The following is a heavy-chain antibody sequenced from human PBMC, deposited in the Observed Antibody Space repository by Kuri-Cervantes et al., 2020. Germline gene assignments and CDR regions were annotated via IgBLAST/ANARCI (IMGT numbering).Heavy chain of an antibody. D-gene: IGHD3-10*01. CDR3: ARSSGVIQYYGMDV. CDR2: IYYSGST. J-gene: IGHJ6*02. V-gene: IGHV4-31*02. Sequence: SCTVSGGSISSGGYYWSWIRQHPGKGLEWIGYIYYSGSTYYNPSLKSRVTISVDTSKNQFSLKLSSVTAADTAVYYCARSSGVIQYYGMDVWGQGTTVTASS. CDR1: GGSISSGGYY.